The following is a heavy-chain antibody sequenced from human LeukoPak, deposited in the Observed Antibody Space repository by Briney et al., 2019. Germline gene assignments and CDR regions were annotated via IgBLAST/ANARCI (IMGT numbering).Heavy chain of an antibody. Sequence: GASVKVSCKASGYTFTGYYMHWVRQAPGQGLEWMGRIIPILGIANYAQKFQGRVTITADKSTSTAYMELSSLRSEDTAVYYCARDGGSYAFWGQGTLVTVSS. V-gene: IGHV1-69*04. CDR3: ARDGGSYAF. CDR2: IIPILGIA. D-gene: IGHD1-26*01. CDR1: GYTFTGYY. J-gene: IGHJ4*02.